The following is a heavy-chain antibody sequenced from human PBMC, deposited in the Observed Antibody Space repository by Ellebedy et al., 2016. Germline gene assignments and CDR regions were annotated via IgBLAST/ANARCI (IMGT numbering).Heavy chain of an antibody. J-gene: IGHJ4*02. CDR3: ARHRGRDGYSFDY. CDR2: IHPGDSDT. Sequence: GESLKISXQGSEYSFTSFYIGWVRQIPGKGLEWMGIIHPGDSDTRYNPSFQGQVTLSADKSISTAYLQWSSLKASDTAMYYCARHRGRDGYSFDYWGQGTLITVSS. D-gene: IGHD5-24*01. CDR1: EYSFTSFY. V-gene: IGHV5-51*01.